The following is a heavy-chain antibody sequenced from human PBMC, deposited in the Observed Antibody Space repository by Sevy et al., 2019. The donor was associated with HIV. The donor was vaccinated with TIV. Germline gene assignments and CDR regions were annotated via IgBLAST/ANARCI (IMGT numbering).Heavy chain of an antibody. Sequence: ASVKVSCKASGYNFHNYYIHWVRQAPGQGLEWMGLMNPSGGSTSNAQKFQGRLTMSRDTSTNIVYMELSSLRSEDTAVYYSARVYYYDYSGPGYWGQGTLVTVSS. J-gene: IGHJ4*02. CDR2: MNPSGGST. V-gene: IGHV1-46*02. CDR3: ARVYYYDYSGPGY. D-gene: IGHD3-16*01. CDR1: GYNFHNYY.